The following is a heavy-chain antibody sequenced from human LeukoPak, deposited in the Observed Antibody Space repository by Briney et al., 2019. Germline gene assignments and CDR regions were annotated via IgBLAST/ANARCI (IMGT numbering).Heavy chain of an antibody. J-gene: IGHJ4*02. V-gene: IGHV3-15*01. D-gene: IGHD4-17*01. Sequence: GGSLRLSCAASGFTFSNAWMSWVRQAPGKGLEWVGRIKSKTDGGTTDYAAPVKGRFTISRDGSKNTLYLQMNSLKTEDTAVYYCTTAPYYYGDYDYWGQGTLVTVSS. CDR2: IKSKTDGGTT. CDR1: GFTFSNAW. CDR3: TTAPYYYGDYDY.